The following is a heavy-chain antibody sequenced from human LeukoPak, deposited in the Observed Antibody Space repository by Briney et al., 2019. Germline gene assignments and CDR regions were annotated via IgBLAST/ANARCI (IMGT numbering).Heavy chain of an antibody. Sequence: SETLSLTCTVSGGSISSGYSWGWIRQPPGKGLAWIGSIYFSGTTYYNPSLKSRVTISVDTSRNQFSLKLNSVTAADTAVYYCARRVAVAGTHFDYWGQGTLVTVSS. CDR3: ARRVAVAGTHFDY. V-gene: IGHV4-39*01. CDR2: IYFSGTT. D-gene: IGHD6-19*01. J-gene: IGHJ4*02. CDR1: GGSISSGYS.